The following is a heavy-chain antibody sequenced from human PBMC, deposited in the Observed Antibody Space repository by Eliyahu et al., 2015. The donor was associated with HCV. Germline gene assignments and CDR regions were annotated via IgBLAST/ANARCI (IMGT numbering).Heavy chain of an antibody. CDR3: TRGIDF. V-gene: IGHV3-49*04. Sequence: VQLVESGGRLVQPGRSLRLSXKTSGFNFGDYAMXWVRQAPGKGLEWVGFIRSNSYGGTTEYAASVKGRFSISRDDSNTIAYLQMNGLKPEDTAMYYCTRGIDFWGQGTLVTVSS. CDR1: GFNFGDYA. CDR2: IRSNSYGGTT. J-gene: IGHJ4*02.